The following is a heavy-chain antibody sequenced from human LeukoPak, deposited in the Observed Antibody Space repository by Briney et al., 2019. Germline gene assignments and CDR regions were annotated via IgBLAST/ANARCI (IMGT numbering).Heavy chain of an antibody. V-gene: IGHV4-4*07. CDR2: IYTSGST. CDR3: ARYCSSTSCYGYFDY. Sequence: SETLSLTCTVSGGSISSYYWRWIRPPAGKGLEWIGRIYTSGSTNYNPSLKSRVTMSVDTSKDQFSLKLSSVTAADTAVYYCARYCSSTSCYGYFDYWGQGTLVTVSS. CDR1: GGSISSYY. D-gene: IGHD2-2*01. J-gene: IGHJ4*02.